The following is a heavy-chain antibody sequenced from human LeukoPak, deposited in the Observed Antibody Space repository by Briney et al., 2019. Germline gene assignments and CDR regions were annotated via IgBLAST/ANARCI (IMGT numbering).Heavy chain of an antibody. CDR1: GYTFTSYG. V-gene: IGHV1-18*01. D-gene: IGHD6-19*01. CDR3: ARDTGWYSSGWVLDY. Sequence: ASVKVSCKASGYTFTSYGISWVRQAPGQGLEGMGWISAYNGNTNYAQKLQGRVTMTTDTSTSTAYMELRSLRSDDTAVYYCARDTGWYSSGWVLDYWGQGTLVTVSS. J-gene: IGHJ4*02. CDR2: ISAYNGNT.